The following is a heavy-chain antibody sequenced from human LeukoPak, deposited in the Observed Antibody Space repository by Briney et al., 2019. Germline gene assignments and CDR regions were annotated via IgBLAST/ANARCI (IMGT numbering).Heavy chain of an antibody. CDR2: INSDGSST. D-gene: IGHD6-13*01. Sequence: GGSLRLSCAASGFTFSSYWMHWVRQAPGKGLVWVSRINSDGSSTSYADSVKGRFTISRDNAKNTLYLQMNSLRAEDTAVYYCATYSSSWYKIDYWGQGTLVTVSS. J-gene: IGHJ4*02. CDR3: ATYSSSWYKIDY. V-gene: IGHV3-74*01. CDR1: GFTFSSYW.